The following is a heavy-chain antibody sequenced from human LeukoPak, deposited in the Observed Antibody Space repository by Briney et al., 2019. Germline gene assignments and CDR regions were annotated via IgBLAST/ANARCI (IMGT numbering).Heavy chain of an antibody. D-gene: IGHD1-26*01. J-gene: IGHJ4*02. V-gene: IGHV3-23*01. CDR2: ISGSGGST. CDR1: GFTFSSYA. CDR3: AKVGGQWELLGYFDY. Sequence: PGGSLRLSCAASGFTFSSYAMSWVRQAPGKGLEWVSAISGSGGSTYYADSVKGRFTISRDNSKNTLYLQMNSLRAEDTAVYYCAKVGGQWELLGYFDYWGQGTLVTVSS.